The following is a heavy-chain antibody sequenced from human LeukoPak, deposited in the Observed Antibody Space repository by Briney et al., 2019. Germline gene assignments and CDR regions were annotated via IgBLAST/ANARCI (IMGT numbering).Heavy chain of an antibody. CDR2: IRSKANSYAT. D-gene: IGHD4-17*01. Sequence: GGSLRLSCAASGFTFSGSAMHWVRQASGKRLEWVGRIRSKANSYATAYAASVKGRFTISRDDSKNTAYLQMNSLKTEDTAVYYCTRDPPDYGDYDDAFDIWGQGTMVTVSS. CDR1: GFTFSGSA. V-gene: IGHV3-73*01. CDR3: TRDPPDYGDYDDAFDI. J-gene: IGHJ3*02.